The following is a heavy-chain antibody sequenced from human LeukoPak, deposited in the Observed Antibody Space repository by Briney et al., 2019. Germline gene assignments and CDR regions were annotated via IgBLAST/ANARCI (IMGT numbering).Heavy chain of an antibody. Sequence: GSLRLSCAASGFTFSSYEMNWVRQPPGKGLEWIGEINHSGSTNYNPSLKSRVTISVDTSKNQFSLKLSSVTAADTAVYYCARGYYGSGSYRQWGQGTLVTVSS. D-gene: IGHD3-10*01. CDR1: GFTFSSYE. CDR3: ARGYYGSGSYRQ. CDR2: INHSGST. J-gene: IGHJ4*02. V-gene: IGHV4-34*01.